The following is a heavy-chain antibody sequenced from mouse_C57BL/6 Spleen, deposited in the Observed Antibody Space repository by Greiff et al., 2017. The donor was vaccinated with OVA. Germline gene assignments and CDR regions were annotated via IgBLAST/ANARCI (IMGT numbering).Heavy chain of an antibody. J-gene: IGHJ2*01. V-gene: IGHV1-64*01. CDR2: IHPNSGST. D-gene: IGHD2-2*01. CDR1: GYTFTSYW. Sequence: VQLQQPGAELVKPGASVKLSCKASGYTFTSYWMHWVKQRPGQVLEWIGMIHPNSGSTNYNEKFKSKATLTVDKSSSTAYMQLSSLTSEDSAVYYCARYGYDVFYYFDYWGQGTTLTVSS. CDR3: ARYGYDVFYYFDY.